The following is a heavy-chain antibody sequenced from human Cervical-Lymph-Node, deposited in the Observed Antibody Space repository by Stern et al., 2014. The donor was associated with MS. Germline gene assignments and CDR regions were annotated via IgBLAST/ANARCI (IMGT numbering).Heavy chain of an antibody. Sequence: VQLVESGGGVVQPGRSLRLSCEASGFTLRSYGIHWVRQASGKCLEWVSVISYDGSDTFYADSVKGRFTISRDNSKNTVDLQMNSLRAEDTAVYHCAKDRYYDFWSGSKSMDVWGLGTTVTVSS. V-gene: IGHV3-30*18. CDR2: ISYDGSDT. J-gene: IGHJ6*02. D-gene: IGHD3-3*01. CDR1: GFTLRSYG. CDR3: AKDRYYDFWSGSKSMDV.